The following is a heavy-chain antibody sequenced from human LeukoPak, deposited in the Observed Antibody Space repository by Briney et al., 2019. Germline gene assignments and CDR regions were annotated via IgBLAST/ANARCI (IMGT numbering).Heavy chain of an antibody. V-gene: IGHV3-23*01. CDR1: GFTFSSFA. D-gene: IGHD3-10*01. CDR2: IIGNGGSA. J-gene: IGHJ4*02. Sequence: PGGSLRLSCSASGFTFSSFALSWVRQAPGKGLEWVSGIIGNGGSAYYADSVKGRFTISRDNSKNTLYLQMNSLRAEDTAVYYCAKTVGSRHCWGQGTLVTVSS. CDR3: AKTVGSRHC.